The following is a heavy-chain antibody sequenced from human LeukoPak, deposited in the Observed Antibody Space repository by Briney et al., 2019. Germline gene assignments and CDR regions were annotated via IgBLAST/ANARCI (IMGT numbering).Heavy chain of an antibody. CDR1: GYTLTELS. D-gene: IGHD3-10*01. CDR2: FDPEDGET. V-gene: IGHV1-24*01. Sequence: GASVKVSCKVSGYTLTELSMHWVRQAPGKGLEWMGGFDPEDGETIYAQKFQGRVTMTEDTSTDTAYMEMSSLRSEDAAVYYCATDRSRWIGNFEHWGQGTLVTVSS. CDR3: ATDRSRWIGNFEH. J-gene: IGHJ4*02.